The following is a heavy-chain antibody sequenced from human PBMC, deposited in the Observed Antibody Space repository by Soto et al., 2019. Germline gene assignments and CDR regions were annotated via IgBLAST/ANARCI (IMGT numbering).Heavy chain of an antibody. CDR3: TRGLSVTLFDN. J-gene: IGHJ4*02. CDR2: IYYSGST. Sequence: QVQLQESGPGLVKPSQTLSLTCTVSGGSISTGGYYWTWIRQHPGKGLEWIGYIYYSGSTYYNPSLKSRVTISVDTSKNQFSLKLSSVTAADTAVYYCTRGLSVTLFDNWGQGTLVTFSS. CDR1: GGSISTGGYY. D-gene: IGHD4-17*01. V-gene: IGHV4-31*03.